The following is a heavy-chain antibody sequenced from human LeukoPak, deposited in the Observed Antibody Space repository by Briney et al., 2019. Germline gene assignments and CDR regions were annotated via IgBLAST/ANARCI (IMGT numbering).Heavy chain of an antibody. V-gene: IGHV4-39*01. Sequence: PSETLSLTCTVSGGSISSSSYYWGWIRQPPGKGLEWIGTIYYSGSTYYNPSLKSRVTISVDTSKEQFSLKLSSMTAADTAVYYCARSLLRFTAFDIWGQGTMVTVSS. D-gene: IGHD3-3*01. CDR3: ARSLLRFTAFDI. CDR2: IYYSGST. J-gene: IGHJ3*02. CDR1: GGSISSSSYY.